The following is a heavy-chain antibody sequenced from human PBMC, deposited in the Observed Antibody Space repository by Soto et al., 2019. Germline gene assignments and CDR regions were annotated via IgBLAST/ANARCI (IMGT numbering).Heavy chain of an antibody. CDR3: AQVEGHPLEYWYLDF. V-gene: IGHV3-23*01. J-gene: IGHJ2*01. Sequence: EVQLLESGGGLVQPGGSLRLSCAASGFTFSAYAMGWVRQAPGKGLEWVSTIHGGGGATHYADSVKGLFTISRDDSKNTLYAQMNSLRAEDTAVSYCAQVEGHPLEYWYLDFWGRGTLVTVSS. D-gene: IGHD1-1*01. CDR1: GFTFSAYA. CDR2: IHGGGGAT.